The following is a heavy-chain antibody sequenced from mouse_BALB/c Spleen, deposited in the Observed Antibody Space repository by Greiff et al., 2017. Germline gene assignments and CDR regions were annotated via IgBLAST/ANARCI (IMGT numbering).Heavy chain of an antibody. V-gene: IGHV1-14*01. CDR1: GYTFTSYV. D-gene: IGHD2-10*01. CDR3: AAYYGNSYYAMDY. Sequence: VQLQQSGPELVKPGASVKMSCKASGYTFTSYVMHWVKQKPGQGLEWIGYINPYNDGTKYNEKFKGKATLTSDKSSSTAYMELSSLTSEDSAVYYCAAYYGNSYYAMDYWGQGTSVTVSS. J-gene: IGHJ4*01. CDR2: INPYNDGT.